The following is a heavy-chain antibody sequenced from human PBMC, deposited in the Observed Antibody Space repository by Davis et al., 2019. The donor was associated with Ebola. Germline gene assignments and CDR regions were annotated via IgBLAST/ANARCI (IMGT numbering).Heavy chain of an antibody. Sequence: AASVKVSCKASGGTFSSFGVSWVRQAPGQGLEWMGGIIPISGAVSYTQKFQGRVTITADESTSTAYMELSSLRSEDTAVYYCARDPPPDSCWGQGTLVTVSS. V-gene: IGHV1-69*13. CDR3: ARDPPPDSC. J-gene: IGHJ4*02. CDR1: GGTFSSFG. D-gene: IGHD1-14*01. CDR2: IIPISGAV.